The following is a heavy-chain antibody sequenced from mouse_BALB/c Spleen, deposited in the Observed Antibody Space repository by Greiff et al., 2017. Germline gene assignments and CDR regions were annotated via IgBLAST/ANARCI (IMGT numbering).Heavy chain of an antibody. V-gene: IGHV1-69*01. CDR2: IDTSDSYT. J-gene: IGHJ4*01. Sequence: QVQLQHPGAELVMPGASVKMSCKASGYTFTDYWMHWVKQRPGQGLEWIGAIDTSDSYTSYNQKFKGKATLTVDESSSTAYMQLSSLTSEDSAVYYCARYHYAMDYWGQGTSVTVSS. CDR1: GYTFTDYW. CDR3: ARYHYAMDY.